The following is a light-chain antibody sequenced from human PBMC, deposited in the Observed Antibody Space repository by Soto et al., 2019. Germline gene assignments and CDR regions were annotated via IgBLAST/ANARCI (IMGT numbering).Light chain of an antibody. V-gene: IGKV1-5*01. CDR2: DAS. J-gene: IGKJ1*01. CDR1: QSISSW. CDR3: QQYNSYWT. Sequence: DIQLTQSPSTLSASVGDRVTITCRASQSISSWLAWYQQKPGKAPKLLIYDASSLESGVPSRFSGSRSGTEFTITISSLQSDDFATHYCQQYNSYWTFGQGTKVEIK.